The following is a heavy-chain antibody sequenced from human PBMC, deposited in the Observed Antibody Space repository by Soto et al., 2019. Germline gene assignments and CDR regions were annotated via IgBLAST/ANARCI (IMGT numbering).Heavy chain of an antibody. V-gene: IGHV1-69*13. CDR2: IIPIFGTA. Sequence: SVKVSCSASGGTFSSYAISWVRQAPGQGLEWMGGIIPIFGTANYAQKFQGRVTITADESTSTAYMELSSLRSEDTAVYYCARDSRHYYDSSGYPNWFDPWGQGTLVTVSS. D-gene: IGHD3-22*01. CDR1: GGTFSSYA. J-gene: IGHJ5*02. CDR3: ARDSRHYYDSSGYPNWFDP.